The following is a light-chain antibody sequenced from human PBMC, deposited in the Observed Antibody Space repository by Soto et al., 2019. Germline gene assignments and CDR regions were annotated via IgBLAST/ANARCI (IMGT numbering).Light chain of an antibody. V-gene: IGKV3-15*01. Sequence: EIVMTQSPATLSVSPGERATLSCRASQSVSSNLAWYQQKPGQAPRLLISGASTRATGIPARFSGSGSGTDFTLTISSLQSEDFAVYFCQQYGFWPSTVGQGNKLVIK. CDR3: QQYGFWPST. CDR1: QSVSSN. CDR2: GAS. J-gene: IGKJ2*01.